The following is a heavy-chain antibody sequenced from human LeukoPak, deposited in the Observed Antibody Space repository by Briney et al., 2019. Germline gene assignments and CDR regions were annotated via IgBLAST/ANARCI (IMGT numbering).Heavy chain of an antibody. CDR3: AKHLTNAYYDMIWFDP. V-gene: IGHV4-59*11. CDR1: GGSMSSHY. Sequence: SETLSLTCTVSGGSMSSHYWSWIRQPPGKGLEWIGYVYYSGSTNYNPSLKGRVTISVDRAKNQFSLKLNSVTAADTAVYYCAKHLTNAYYDMIWFDPWGQGTLVTVSS. CDR2: VYYSGST. J-gene: IGHJ5*02. D-gene: IGHD3-22*01.